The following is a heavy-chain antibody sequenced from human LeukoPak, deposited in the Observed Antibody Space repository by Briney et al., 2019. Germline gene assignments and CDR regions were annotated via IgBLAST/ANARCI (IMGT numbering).Heavy chain of an antibody. CDR2: ISGSGGST. Sequence: GGSLRLSCAASGFTFSSYAMSWVRQAPGKGLEWVSAISGSGGSTYYADSVKGRFTISRDNSKNTLYLQMNSLRAEDTAVYYCARDHVELPFLYYYYGMDVWGQGTTVTVSS. D-gene: IGHD1-26*01. CDR1: GFTFSSYA. V-gene: IGHV3-23*01. J-gene: IGHJ6*02. CDR3: ARDHVELPFLYYYYGMDV.